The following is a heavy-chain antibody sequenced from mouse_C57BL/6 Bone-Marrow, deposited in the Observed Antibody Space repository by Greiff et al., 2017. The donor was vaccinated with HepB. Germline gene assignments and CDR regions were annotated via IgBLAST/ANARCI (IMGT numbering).Heavy chain of an antibody. CDR3: SEDSAVYYCAWSLRGGTSYYYAMDY. D-gene: IGHD1-1*01. Sequence: VQRVESGPELARPWASVKISCQAFYTFSRRVHFAIRDTNYWMQWVKQRPGQGLEWIGAIYPGNGDTSYNQKFKGKATLTADKSSSTAYMQLSSLTSEDSAVYYCAWSLRGGTSYYYAMDYWGQGTSVTVSS. J-gene: IGHJ4*01. CDR2: GQGLEWIG. V-gene: IGHV1-87*01. CDR1: YTFSRRVH.